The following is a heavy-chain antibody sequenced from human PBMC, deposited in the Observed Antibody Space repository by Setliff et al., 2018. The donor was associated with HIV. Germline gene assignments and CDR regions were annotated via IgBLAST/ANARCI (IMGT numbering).Heavy chain of an antibody. J-gene: IGHJ3*02. Sequence: PSETLSLPCDVSGPDIGSCYYWAWIRQSPGKGLAWIGSMYHSGNTFHNPSLKRRVTISVHTSKNQFSLKLSSVTAADTAVYCCARRRSMPNNAFDIWGQGTMVTVSS. D-gene: IGHD2-2*01. V-gene: IGHV4-38-2*01. CDR2: MYHSGNT. CDR3: ARRRSMPNNAFDI. CDR1: GPDIGSCYY.